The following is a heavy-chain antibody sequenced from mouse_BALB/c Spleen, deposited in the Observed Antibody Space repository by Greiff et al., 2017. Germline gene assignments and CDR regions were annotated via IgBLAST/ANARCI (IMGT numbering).Heavy chain of an antibody. Sequence: QVQLQQSGAELVKPGASVKLSCKASGYTFTEYIIHWVKQRSGQGLEWIGWFYPGSGSIKYNEKFKDKATLTADKSSSTVYMELSRLTSEDSAVYFCARHEENYDYDEAWFAYWGQGTLGTVSA. CDR1: GYTFTEYI. J-gene: IGHJ3*01. CDR3: ARHEENYDYDEAWFAY. V-gene: IGHV1-62-2*01. D-gene: IGHD2-4*01. CDR2: FYPGSGSI.